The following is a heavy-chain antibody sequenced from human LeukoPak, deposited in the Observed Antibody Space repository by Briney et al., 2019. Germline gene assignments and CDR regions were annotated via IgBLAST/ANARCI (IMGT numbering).Heavy chain of an antibody. CDR2: IYHSGST. CDR3: AREFMITFGGVIVSINWFDP. J-gene: IGHJ5*02. Sequence: SETLSLTCTVSGYSISSGYYWGWIRPPPGKGLEWIGSIYHSGSTYYNPSLKSRVTISVDTSKNQFSLKLSSVTAADTAVYYCAREFMITFGGVIVSINWFDPWGQGTLVTVSS. CDR1: GYSISSGYY. V-gene: IGHV4-38-2*02. D-gene: IGHD3-16*02.